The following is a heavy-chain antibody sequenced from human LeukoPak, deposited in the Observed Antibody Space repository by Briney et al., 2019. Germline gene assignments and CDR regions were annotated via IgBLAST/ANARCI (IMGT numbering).Heavy chain of an antibody. CDR3: ARDMNYYDSSGYYYFDY. CDR1: GGTFSSYA. J-gene: IGHJ4*02. D-gene: IGHD3-22*01. Sequence: ASVKVSCKASGGTFSSYAISWVRQAPGQGLEWMGRIIPILGIANYAQKFQGRVTITADKSTSTAYMELSSQRSEDTAVYYCARDMNYYDSSGYYYFDYWGQGTLVTVSS. CDR2: IIPILGIA. V-gene: IGHV1-69*04.